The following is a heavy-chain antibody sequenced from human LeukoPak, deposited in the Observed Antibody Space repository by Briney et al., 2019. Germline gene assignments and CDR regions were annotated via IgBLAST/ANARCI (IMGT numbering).Heavy chain of an antibody. D-gene: IGHD6-6*01. J-gene: IGHJ6*03. Sequence: PSETLSLTCTVSGYSISSGYYWGWIRQPPGKGLEWIGEINHSGSTNYNPSLKSRVTISVDTSKNQFSLKLSSVTAADTAVYYCARRSAGRVYYYYYYMDVWGKGTTVTVSS. CDR1: GYSISSGYY. CDR3: ARRSAGRVYYYYYYMDV. V-gene: IGHV4-38-2*02. CDR2: INHSGST.